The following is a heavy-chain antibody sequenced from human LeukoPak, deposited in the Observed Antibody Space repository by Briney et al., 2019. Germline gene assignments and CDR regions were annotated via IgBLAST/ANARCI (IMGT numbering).Heavy chain of an antibody. Sequence: GGSLRLSCAASGFTVSSNYMSWVRQAPGKGLEWVSVIYSGGSTYYADSVKGRFTISRDNSKNTLYLQMSSLRAEDTAVYYCARDLGPPRWFDPWGQGTLVTVSS. V-gene: IGHV3-66*02. J-gene: IGHJ5*02. CDR1: GFTVSSNY. CDR2: IYSGGST. CDR3: ARDLGPPRWFDP.